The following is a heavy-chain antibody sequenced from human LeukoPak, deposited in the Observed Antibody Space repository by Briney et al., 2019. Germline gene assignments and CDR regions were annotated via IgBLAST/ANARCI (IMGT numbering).Heavy chain of an antibody. V-gene: IGHV4-34*01. CDR2: INHIGRT. Sequence: SETLSLTCAVYGGSFSGYYWSWIRQPPGKGLEWIGEINHIGRTNYNRSLRSRVTISLDTSRNQFSLKLNSVTAADTAVSYCAKSNGYGLIDIWGQGTMATVSS. D-gene: IGHD3-22*01. J-gene: IGHJ3*02. CDR3: AKSNGYGLIDI. CDR1: GGSFSGYY.